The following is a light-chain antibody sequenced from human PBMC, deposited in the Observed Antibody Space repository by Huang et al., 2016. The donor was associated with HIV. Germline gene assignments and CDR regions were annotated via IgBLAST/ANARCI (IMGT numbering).Light chain of an antibody. J-gene: IGKJ4*01. V-gene: IGKV1-12*01. CDR1: QGISNW. Sequence: DIQMTQSPSSVSASVGDRVTITWRASQGISNWLAWYQQNPGKAPTLLIYAASNLQSGAPSRFSGSGSGTFFTLTISSLQPEDSATYYCQQANSFPELSFGGGTRVEI. CDR2: AAS. CDR3: QQANSFPELS.